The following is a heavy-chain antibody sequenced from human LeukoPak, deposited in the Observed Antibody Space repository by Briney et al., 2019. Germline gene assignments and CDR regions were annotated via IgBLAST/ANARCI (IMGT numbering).Heavy chain of an antibody. J-gene: IGHJ4*02. D-gene: IGHD3-22*01. Sequence: GGSLRLSCAASGFTFSSYAMSWVRQAPGKGLEWVSAISGSGGSTYYADSAKGRFTISRDNSKNTLYLQMNSLRAEDTAVYYCSYYYDSSGDLRNWGQGTLVTVSS. V-gene: IGHV3-23*01. CDR3: SYYYDSSGDLRN. CDR2: ISGSGGST. CDR1: GFTFSSYA.